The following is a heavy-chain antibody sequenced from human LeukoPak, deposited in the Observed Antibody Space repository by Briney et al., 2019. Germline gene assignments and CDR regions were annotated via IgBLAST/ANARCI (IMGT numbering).Heavy chain of an antibody. CDR3: ARQLYGSDY. CDR2: VNHSGYT. CDR1: GVSFSTYY. J-gene: IGHJ4*02. Sequence: SETLSLTCDVSGVSFSTYYWSWIRQSPEKGLEWIGEVNHSGYTNLNPSLKSRVTISVDTSKNQFSLKLSSVTAADTAVYYCARQLYGSDYWGQGTVDSLSS. V-gene: IGHV4-34*01. D-gene: IGHD4-17*01.